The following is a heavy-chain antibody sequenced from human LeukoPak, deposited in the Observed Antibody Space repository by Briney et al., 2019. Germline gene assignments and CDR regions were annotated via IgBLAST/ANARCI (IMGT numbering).Heavy chain of an antibody. CDR3: AKKNGAAVISHFDY. V-gene: IGHV3-7*05. J-gene: IGHJ4*01. CDR2: IEEEGSQK. Sequence: GGSLRLSCAASGFTFSNYWMNWVRQAPGKGLEWVANIEEEGSQKYYVDSVKGRFTISRDNAKNSLYLQMNTLRAEDTAVYYCAKKNGAAVISHFDYWGHETLVTVFS. D-gene: IGHD2-21*01. CDR1: GFTFSNYW.